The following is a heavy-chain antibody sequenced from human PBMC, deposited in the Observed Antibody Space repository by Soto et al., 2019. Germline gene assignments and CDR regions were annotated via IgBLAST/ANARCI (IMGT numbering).Heavy chain of an antibody. J-gene: IGHJ5*02. Sequence: GGSLRLSCAASGFTVSSNYMSWVRQAPGKGLEWVSVIYSGGSTYYADSVKGRFTISRDNSKNTLYLQMNSLRAEDTAVYYCARDQGIAVAGTSPWFDPWGQGTLVTVSS. D-gene: IGHD6-19*01. CDR2: IYSGGST. CDR3: ARDQGIAVAGTSPWFDP. V-gene: IGHV3-66*01. CDR1: GFTVSSNY.